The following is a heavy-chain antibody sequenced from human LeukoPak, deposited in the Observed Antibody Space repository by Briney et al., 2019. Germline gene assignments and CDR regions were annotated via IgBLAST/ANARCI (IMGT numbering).Heavy chain of an antibody. CDR2: INHSGST. J-gene: IGHJ5*02. CDR1: GGSFSAYY. V-gene: IGHV4-34*01. CDR3: ARGVRGYGGNL. Sequence: SETLSLTCAVYGGSFSAYYWNWIRQSPGKGLEWIGEINHSGSTNYSPSLKSRVTMSVDTPKNQFSLNLSSVTAADTAVYYCARGVRGYGGNLWGQGTLVTVSS. D-gene: IGHD4-23*01.